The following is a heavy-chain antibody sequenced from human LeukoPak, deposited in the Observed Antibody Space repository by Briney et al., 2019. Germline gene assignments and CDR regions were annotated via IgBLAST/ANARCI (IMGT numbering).Heavy chain of an antibody. Sequence: ASVKVSCTTSGYTFTSYFIHWVRQAPGQGLEWMGLINPGGGSTNYAHQFQGRVTMTRDTSTSTVYMELSSLRSEDTAVFYCAREKYGSPVAAPDYWGQGTLVTVSS. CDR2: INPGGGST. V-gene: IGHV1-46*01. CDR3: AREKYGSPVAAPDY. J-gene: IGHJ4*02. CDR1: GYTFTSYF. D-gene: IGHD2-15*01.